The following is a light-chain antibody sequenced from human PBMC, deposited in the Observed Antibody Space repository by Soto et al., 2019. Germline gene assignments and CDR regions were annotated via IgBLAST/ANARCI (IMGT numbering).Light chain of an antibody. CDR3: QQYGSSPRLT. CDR2: GVY. J-gene: IGKJ4*01. Sequence: VLTHSPGTLCLAPGERAALSCRAXQSVSSSYLAWYQQKPGQAPRLLIYGVYTRAPGIPARFSGSGSGTEFTLTISSLQSEDFAVYYCQQYGSSPRLTFGGGTKVDIK. V-gene: IGKV3-20*01. CDR1: QSVSSSY.